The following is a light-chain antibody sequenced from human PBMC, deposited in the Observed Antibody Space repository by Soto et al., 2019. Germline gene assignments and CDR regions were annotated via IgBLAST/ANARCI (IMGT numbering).Light chain of an antibody. Sequence: DIQMTQSPPSLSASVGDRVTITCRASQGIEGFLAWYQQKPGTAPKLLVYGTSTLQVGVTSRFSGSGWGTDFTLTNSSVQPEDVATYYCQKYNKAPWKFGQGTKV. CDR1: QGIEGF. CDR2: GTS. CDR3: QKYNKAPWK. V-gene: IGKV1-27*01. J-gene: IGKJ1*01.